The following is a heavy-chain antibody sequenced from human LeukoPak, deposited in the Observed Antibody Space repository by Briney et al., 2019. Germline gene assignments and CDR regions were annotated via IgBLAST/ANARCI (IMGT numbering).Heavy chain of an antibody. CDR3: ARRGSGRYNWFDP. CDR2: IYYSGGT. Sequence: SDTLSLTCAVSGYSISSSNWWGWIRQPPGKGLEWIGYIYYSGGTYYNASLKSRVTLSVDTSKNQFSLKLNSVTAVDTAVYYCARRGSGRYNWFDPWGQGTLVTVSS. J-gene: IGHJ5*02. V-gene: IGHV4-28*01. CDR1: GYSISSSNW. D-gene: IGHD3-10*01.